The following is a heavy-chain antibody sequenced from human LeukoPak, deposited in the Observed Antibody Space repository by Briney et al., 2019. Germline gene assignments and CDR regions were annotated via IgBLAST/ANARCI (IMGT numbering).Heavy chain of an antibody. CDR2: INHSGST. Sequence: SETLSLTCAVYGGSFSGYYWSWIRQPPGKGLEWIGKINHSGSTNYNPSLKSRVTISVDTSKNQFSLKLSSVTAADTAVYYCARRPKRRGIKGYCSSTSCYQTNAFDIWGQGTMVTVSS. CDR3: ARRPKRRGIKGYCSSTSCYQTNAFDI. J-gene: IGHJ3*02. CDR1: GGSFSGYY. V-gene: IGHV4-34*01. D-gene: IGHD2-2*01.